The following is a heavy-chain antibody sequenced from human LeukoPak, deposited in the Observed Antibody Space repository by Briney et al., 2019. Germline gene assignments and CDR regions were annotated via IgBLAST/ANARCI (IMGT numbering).Heavy chain of an antibody. CDR3: ARDGGARSSGYDHWGFDY. J-gene: IGHJ4*01. Sequence: ASVKVSCKASGGTFSSYAISWLRHAPGQRLEWMGRIISIFGTANYAQKFQGRVTITTDESTSTAYMELSSLRSEDTAVYYCARDGGARSSGYDHWGFDYWGQGTLVTVSS. CDR1: GGTFSSYA. CDR2: IISIFGTA. D-gene: IGHD5-12*01. V-gene: IGHV1-69*05.